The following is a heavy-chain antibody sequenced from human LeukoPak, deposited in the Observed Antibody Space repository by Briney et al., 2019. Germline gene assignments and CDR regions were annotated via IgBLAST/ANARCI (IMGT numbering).Heavy chain of an antibody. Sequence: PGGSLRLSCAASGFTVSVYGVHWVRQAPGKGLEWVAFIRVDGGENYYADSVKGRFTISRDSSKDTLYLQMNSLRVEDAAMYYCAKDPKPDYTDIWGQGAMVTVSS. V-gene: IGHV3-30*02. CDR3: AKDPKPDYTDI. CDR1: GFTVSVYG. CDR2: IRVDGGEN. J-gene: IGHJ3*02. D-gene: IGHD4-11*01.